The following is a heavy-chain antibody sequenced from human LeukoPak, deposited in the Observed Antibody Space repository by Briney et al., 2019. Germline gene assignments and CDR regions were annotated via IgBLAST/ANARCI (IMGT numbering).Heavy chain of an antibody. V-gene: IGHV1-18*01. Sequence: ASVKVSCKTSGYTFNSYGVSWVRQAPGQGPEWMGWIGAYNGNTNYAKKLQGRLTPTTDTSTSTVYMELRSLRSDDTAIYYCASPRGSRGTYDFWSGYDNYFDPWGQGTLVTVSS. J-gene: IGHJ5*02. CDR3: ASPRGSRGTYDFWSGYDNYFDP. CDR2: IGAYNGNT. CDR1: GYTFNSYG. D-gene: IGHD3-3*01.